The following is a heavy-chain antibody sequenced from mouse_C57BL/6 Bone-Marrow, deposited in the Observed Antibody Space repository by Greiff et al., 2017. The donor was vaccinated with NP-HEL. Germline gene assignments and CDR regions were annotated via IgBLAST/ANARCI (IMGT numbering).Heavy chain of an antibody. D-gene: IGHD2-1*01. CDR1: GYAFSSSW. J-gene: IGHJ1*03. Sequence: QVQLQQSGPELVKPGASVKISCKASGYAFSSSWMNWVKQRPGKGLEWIGRIYPGDGDTNYNGKFKGKATLTADKSSSTAYMQLSSLTSEDSAVYFCARVYYGNYGTPGGFDVWGTGTTVTVSS. CDR2: IYPGDGDT. CDR3: ARVYYGNYGTPGGFDV. V-gene: IGHV1-82*01.